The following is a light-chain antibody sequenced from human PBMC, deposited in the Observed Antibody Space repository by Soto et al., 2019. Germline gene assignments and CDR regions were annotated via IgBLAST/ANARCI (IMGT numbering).Light chain of an antibody. Sequence: QLVLTQSPSASASLGASVKLTCTLSSGHSSYAIAWHQQEPDKGPRYLMKLYSDGTHSKGDGIPDRFSGYSSGAERYLTISSLQSEDEADYYCQTWGTGPWVFGGGTKLTVL. CDR3: QTWGTGPWV. CDR1: SGHSSYA. J-gene: IGLJ3*02. CDR2: LYSDGTH. V-gene: IGLV4-69*01.